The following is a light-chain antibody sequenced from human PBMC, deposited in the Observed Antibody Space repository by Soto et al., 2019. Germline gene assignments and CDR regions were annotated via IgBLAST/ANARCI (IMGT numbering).Light chain of an antibody. J-gene: IGKJ4*01. Sequence: EIVMTQSLATLSVSPGEKATLSCSASQSVNSKLAWYQQKRGQAPRLLIHSASTRATGIPARFSGSGSGTEFTLTMSSLQSEDFAVYYCQQYYNWLTFGGGTKVEI. CDR2: SAS. V-gene: IGKV3D-15*01. CDR1: QSVNSK. CDR3: QQYYNWLT.